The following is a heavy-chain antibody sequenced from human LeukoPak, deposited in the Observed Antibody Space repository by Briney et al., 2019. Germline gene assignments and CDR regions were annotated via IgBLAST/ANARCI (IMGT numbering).Heavy chain of an antibody. CDR1: GYTFTSYA. J-gene: IGHJ6*03. Sequence: ASVKVSCKASGYTFTSYALSWVRQAPGQGLEWMGWISVYNGNTNYAQKLQGRVTMTTDTSTSTAYMELSRLRSDDTSVYYCARSGSYPPNYYYMDVWGKGTTVTISS. CDR3: ARSGSYPPNYYYMDV. V-gene: IGHV1-18*01. D-gene: IGHD1-26*01. CDR2: ISVYNGNT.